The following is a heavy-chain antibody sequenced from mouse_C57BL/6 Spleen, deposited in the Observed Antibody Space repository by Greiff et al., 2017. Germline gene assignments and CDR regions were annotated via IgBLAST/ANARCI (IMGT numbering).Heavy chain of an antibody. CDR1: GYAFSSYW. V-gene: IGHV1-80*01. CDR3: ARGGNWAYFDY. Sequence: VKLVESGAELVKPGASVKISCKASGYAFSSYWMNWVKQRPGKGLEWIGQIYPGDGDTNYNGKFKGKATLTADKSSSTAYMQLSSLTSEDSAVYFCARGGNWAYFDYWGQGTTLTVSS. CDR2: IYPGDGDT. D-gene: IGHD4-1*01. J-gene: IGHJ2*01.